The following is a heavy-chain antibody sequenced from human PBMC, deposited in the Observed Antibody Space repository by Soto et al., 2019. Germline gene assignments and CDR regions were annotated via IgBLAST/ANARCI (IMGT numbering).Heavy chain of an antibody. CDR3: AKAGGGVVTSSSGLDY. CDR2: ISWNSGSI. CDR1: GFTFDDYA. D-gene: IGHD3-22*01. V-gene: IGHV3-9*01. J-gene: IGHJ4*02. Sequence: GGSLRLSCAASGFTFDDYAMHWVRQAPGKGLEWVSGISWNSGSIGYADSVKGRFTISRDNAKNSLYLQMNSLRAEDTALYYCAKAGGGVVTSSSGLDYWGQGTLVTVSS.